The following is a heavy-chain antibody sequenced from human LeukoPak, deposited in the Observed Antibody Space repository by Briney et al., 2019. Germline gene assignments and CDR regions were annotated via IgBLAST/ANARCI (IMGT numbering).Heavy chain of an antibody. CDR2: ISFDGSNE. Sequence: GGSLRLSCAASGFTFSTYAMHWVRQAPGKGLEWVAVISFDGSNEYYAESVKGRFTISRDNSKNTLYLQMNSLRAEDTAVYYCARGRVAVTAQFRAGIDFWGQGTLVTVSS. CDR1: GFTFSTYA. J-gene: IGHJ4*02. CDR3: ARGRVAVTAQFRAGIDF. D-gene: IGHD2-21*02. V-gene: IGHV3-30*04.